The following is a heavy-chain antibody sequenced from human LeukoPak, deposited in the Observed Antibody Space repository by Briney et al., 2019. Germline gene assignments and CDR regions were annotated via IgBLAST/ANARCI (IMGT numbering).Heavy chain of an antibody. CDR3: ARRRGDFGSGELNI. CDR2: IYYNGIT. D-gene: IGHD3-10*01. Sequence: PSETLSLTCTVSGGSITNYYWYWIRQPAGKGLEWIGSIYYNGITNYNPSLKSRVTISVDTSKNQFSLKLTSVTAADSAVYYCARRRGDFGSGELNIWGQGTMVTVSS. CDR1: GGSITNYY. V-gene: IGHV4-59*08. J-gene: IGHJ3*02.